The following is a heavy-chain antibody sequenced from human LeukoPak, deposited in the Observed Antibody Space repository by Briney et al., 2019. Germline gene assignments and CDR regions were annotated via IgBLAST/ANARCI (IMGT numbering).Heavy chain of an antibody. J-gene: IGHJ5*02. V-gene: IGHV4-38-2*02. CDR3: ASPAVASAASPPP. D-gene: IGHD6-19*01. Sequence: PSETLSLTCTVSGYSISSGYYWGWIRQPPGKGLEWIGSFYHSGNTYYNPSLKSRVTISVDTSKNQFSLKLNSVTATDTAVYYCASPAVASAASPPPWGQGTLVTVSS. CDR2: FYHSGNT. CDR1: GYSISSGYY.